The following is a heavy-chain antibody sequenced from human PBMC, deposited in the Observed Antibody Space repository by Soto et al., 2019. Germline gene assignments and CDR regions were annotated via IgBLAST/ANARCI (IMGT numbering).Heavy chain of an antibody. V-gene: IGHV3-23*01. CDR1: GFTFSSYA. Sequence: EVQLLESGGGLVQPGGSLRLSCAASGFTFSSYAMSWVRQAPGKGLEWVSAISGSGGSTYYADSVKGRFTIFRDNSKNXLYLQMNSLRAEDTAVYYCAKDHDVCISTRCPSEDYWGQGTLVTVSS. CDR3: AKDHDVCISTRCPSEDY. CDR2: ISGSGGST. D-gene: IGHD2-2*01. J-gene: IGHJ4*02.